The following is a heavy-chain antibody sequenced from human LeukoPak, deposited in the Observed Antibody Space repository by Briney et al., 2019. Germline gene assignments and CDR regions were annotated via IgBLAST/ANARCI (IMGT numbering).Heavy chain of an antibody. CDR1: GFTFSSYW. J-gene: IGHJ4*02. Sequence: GGSLRLSCAASGFTFSSYWMSWVRQAPGKGLEWVANIKQDGSEKYYVDSVKGRFTISRDNAKNSLYLQMNSLRAEDTAVYYCARDGVYSSGWDFDYWGQGTLVTVSS. D-gene: IGHD6-19*01. CDR2: IKQDGSEK. CDR3: ARDGVYSSGWDFDY. V-gene: IGHV3-7*03.